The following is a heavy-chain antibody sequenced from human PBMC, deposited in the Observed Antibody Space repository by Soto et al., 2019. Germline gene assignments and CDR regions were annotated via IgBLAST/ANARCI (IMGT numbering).Heavy chain of an antibody. D-gene: IGHD1-26*01. CDR3: ARERGQISGSSPWVTAFDI. V-gene: IGHV1-69*12. J-gene: IGHJ3*02. Sequence: QVQLVQSGAEVKKPGSSVKVSCKASGGTFSSYAISWVRQAPGQGLEWMGGIIPIFGTANYAQKFQGRVTITADESTSTAYMELSSLRSEDTAVYYCARERGQISGSSPWVTAFDIWGQGTMVTVSS. CDR1: GGTFSSYA. CDR2: IIPIFGTA.